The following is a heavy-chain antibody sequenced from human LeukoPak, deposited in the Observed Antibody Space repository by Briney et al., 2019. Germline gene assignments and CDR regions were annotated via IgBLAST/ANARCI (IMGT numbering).Heavy chain of an antibody. CDR2: IESKTDGGTT. V-gene: IGHV3-15*04. J-gene: IGHJ4*02. D-gene: IGHD3-10*01. CDR1: GFSFSDAW. CDR3: TTYGSGRKFDY. Sequence: GGSLRLSCAASGFSFSDAWMSWVRQIPGKGLEWVGRIESKTDGGTTDYAAPVKGRFTISRDDSTNTLYLQMNSLKSEDTAVYYCTTYGSGRKFDYWGQGILVTVSS.